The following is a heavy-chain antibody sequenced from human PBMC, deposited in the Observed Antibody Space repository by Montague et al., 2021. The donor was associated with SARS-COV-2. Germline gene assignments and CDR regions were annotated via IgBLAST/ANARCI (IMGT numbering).Heavy chain of an antibody. CDR3: ARDRWPYDFWSGYYLRGVFDP. D-gene: IGHD3-3*01. CDR1: GFTFSSYS. Sequence: SLRLSCAASGFTFSSYSMNWVRQAPGKGQEWVSSISSSSSYIYYADSVKGRFTISRDNAKNSLYLQMNSLRAEDTAVYYCARDRWPYDFWSGYYLRGVFDPRGQGTLVTVSS. V-gene: IGHV3-21*01. CDR2: ISSSSSYI. J-gene: IGHJ5*02.